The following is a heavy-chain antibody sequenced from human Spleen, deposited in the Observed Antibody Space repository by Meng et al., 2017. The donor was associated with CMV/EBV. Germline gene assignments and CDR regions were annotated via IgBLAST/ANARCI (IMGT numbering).Heavy chain of an antibody. D-gene: IGHD2-21*01. J-gene: IGHJ4*02. CDR3: ARVSGGAATYSNFDN. CDR1: GGSISSGDYS. Sequence: GGSISSGDYSWGWIRQPPGKGLEWIGHIYYSGSIYYNPFLKSRVTISLDTSKSQFSLNLSSVTAADTAVYYCARVSGGAATYSNFDNWGQGTLVTVSS. CDR2: IYYSGSI. V-gene: IGHV4-30-4*08.